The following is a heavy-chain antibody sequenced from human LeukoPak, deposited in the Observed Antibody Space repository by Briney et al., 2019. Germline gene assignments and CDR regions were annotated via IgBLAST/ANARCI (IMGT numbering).Heavy chain of an antibody. J-gene: IGHJ2*01. CDR3: ARGISSSSSSRSLVRYAEPDSYWYFDL. V-gene: IGHV4-61*02. Sequence: KTSETLSLTCTVSGGSISSGSYYWSWIRQPAGKGLEWIGRIYTSGSTNYNPSLKSRVTMSVDTSKNQFSLKLSSVTAADTAVYYCARGISSSSSSRSLVRYAEPDSYWYFDLWGRGTLVTVSS. CDR2: IYTSGST. CDR1: GGSISSGSYY. D-gene: IGHD6-6*01.